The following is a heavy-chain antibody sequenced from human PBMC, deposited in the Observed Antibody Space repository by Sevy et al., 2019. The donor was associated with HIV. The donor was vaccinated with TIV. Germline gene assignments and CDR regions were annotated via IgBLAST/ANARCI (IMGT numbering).Heavy chain of an antibody. J-gene: IGHJ6*02. Sequence: GGSLRLSCAASGFTFSNYNMNWVRQAPGKGLEWVSSISSSSRYIYYADSMKGRFTISRDNAKNSLYLQMNSLRAEDTAVYYCARVVEYCIGGSCFPGYYYGMDVWGQGTTVTVSS. CDR3: ARVVEYCIGGSCFPGYYYGMDV. D-gene: IGHD2-15*01. CDR2: ISSSSRYI. V-gene: IGHV3-21*01. CDR1: GFTFSNYN.